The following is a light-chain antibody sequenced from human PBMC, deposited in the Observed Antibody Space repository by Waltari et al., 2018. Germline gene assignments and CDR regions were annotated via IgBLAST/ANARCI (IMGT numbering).Light chain of an antibody. V-gene: IGKV3-11*01. Sequence: EIVLTQSPATLSLSPGERATLSCMASQSVSSYLAWYQQKPGQAPRLLIYDASNRATGIPARFSGSGSVTDFTLTISSLEPEDVAVYYCQQRSNWPRLTFGGGTKVEIK. CDR1: QSVSSY. CDR3: QQRSNWPRLT. J-gene: IGKJ4*01. CDR2: DAS.